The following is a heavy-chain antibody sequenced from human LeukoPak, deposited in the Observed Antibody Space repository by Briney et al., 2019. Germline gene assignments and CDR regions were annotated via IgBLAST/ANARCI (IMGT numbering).Heavy chain of an antibody. V-gene: IGHV5-51*01. Sequence: GESLKISCKLSGYTFTTYWIGWVRQMAGKGLEWMGIIYPTDSDARYSPSFQGQVTTSVDKSISTVYLQWNSLKASDSAMYYCGASPSPTGTERYYWGQGTLVTVSS. J-gene: IGHJ4*02. CDR2: IYPTDSDA. CDR1: GYTFTTYW. CDR3: GASPSPTGTERYY. D-gene: IGHD1-1*01.